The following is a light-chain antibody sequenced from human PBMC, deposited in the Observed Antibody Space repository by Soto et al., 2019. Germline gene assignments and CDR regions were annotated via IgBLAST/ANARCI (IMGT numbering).Light chain of an antibody. J-gene: IGLJ1*01. CDR3: AAWDDSLNAYV. Sequence: QSVLTQPPSASGTPGQRVTISCSGSSSHVGSNTVNWYQQLPGTAPKLLIYSNNQWPSGVPDRFSGSKSGTSASLAISGLQSGDEADYYCAAWDDSLNAYVFATGTKVTVL. V-gene: IGLV1-44*01. CDR2: SNN. CDR1: SSHVGSNT.